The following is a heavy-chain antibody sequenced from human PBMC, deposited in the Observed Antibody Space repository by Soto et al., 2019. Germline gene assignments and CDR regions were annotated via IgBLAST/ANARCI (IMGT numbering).Heavy chain of an antibody. V-gene: IGHV4-39*01. J-gene: IGHJ4*01. CDR2: MYYDGST. Sequence: LSLTCTVSGTSISSGGTFWGWIRQSPGKGLEWMGNMYYDGSTNYNPSLKSRVSMSVDTSKNEISLTLTALTAADTAVYYCARRRYSHGHYYLDQWGHGTLVTVSS. CDR3: ARRRYSHGHYYLDQ. D-gene: IGHD2-15*01. CDR1: GTSISSGGTF.